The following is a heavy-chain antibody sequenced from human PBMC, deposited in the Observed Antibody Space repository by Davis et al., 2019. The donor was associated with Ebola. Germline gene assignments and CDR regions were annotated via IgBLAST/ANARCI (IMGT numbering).Heavy chain of an antibody. CDR3: ARELTILRGVIPWLDP. V-gene: IGHV3-23*01. CDR1: GFTFSSYA. J-gene: IGHJ5*02. D-gene: IGHD3-10*01. Sequence: GESLKISCAASGFTFSSYAMSWVRQAPGKGLEWVSAISGSGGSTYYAGSVKGRFTVSRDNSKKTMYLQMNSLRAEDTAVYYCARELTILRGVIPWLDPWGQGTLVTVSS. CDR2: ISGSGGST.